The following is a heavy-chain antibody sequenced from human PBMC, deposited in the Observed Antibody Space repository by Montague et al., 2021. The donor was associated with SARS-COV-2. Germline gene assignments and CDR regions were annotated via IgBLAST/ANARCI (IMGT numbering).Heavy chain of an antibody. V-gene: IGHV3-13*04. CDR2: INTAGDT. CDR3: ARGDHTGWQTDY. D-gene: IGHD6-19*01. CDR1: GFTFSSYD. Sequence: SLRLSCAASGFTFSSYDMHWVRQATGKGLECVSIINTAGDTYYPGSVKGRFTISRDNAKNSLYLQMNSLRAGDTAVYYCARGDHTGWQTDYWGQGTLVTVSS. J-gene: IGHJ4*02.